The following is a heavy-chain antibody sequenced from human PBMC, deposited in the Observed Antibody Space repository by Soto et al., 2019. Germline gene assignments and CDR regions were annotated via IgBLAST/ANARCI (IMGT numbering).Heavy chain of an antibody. J-gene: IGHJ4*02. V-gene: IGHV3-7*05. CDR2: IKQDGSEK. D-gene: IGHD6-13*01. Sequence: EVQLVESGGGLVQPGGSLRLSCAASGFTFSSYWMSWVRQAPGKGLEWVANIKQDGSEKYYVDSVKGRFTISRDNAKNSLYLQMNSLRAEDTAVYYCARDFAYSSSWEGLFDYWGQGTLVTVSS. CDR3: ARDFAYSSSWEGLFDY. CDR1: GFTFSSYW.